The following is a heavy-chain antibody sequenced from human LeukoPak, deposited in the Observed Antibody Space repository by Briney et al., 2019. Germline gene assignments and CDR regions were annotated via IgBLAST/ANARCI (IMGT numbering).Heavy chain of an antibody. CDR1: GFTLSNYA. CDR2: ISYDGSKK. CDR3: AREATYYYDSSGSTHLLGDAFDI. J-gene: IGHJ3*02. D-gene: IGHD3-22*01. V-gene: IGHV3-30*04. Sequence: TGGSLRLSCAASGFTLSNYAMHWVRQAPGKGLEWVAIISYDGSKKYYADSVKGRFTISRDNSKNTLYLQMNSLRAEDTAVYYCAREATYYYDSSGSTHLLGDAFDIWGQGTMVTVSS.